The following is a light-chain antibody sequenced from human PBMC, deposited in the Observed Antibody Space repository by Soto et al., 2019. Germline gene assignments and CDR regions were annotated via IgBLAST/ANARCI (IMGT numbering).Light chain of an antibody. Sequence: RQSPATLSVSPGEGATLSCRASQGIGDTLAWYQHKSGQPPRLLIHTASSRATGIPARFSGSGSRTDFTLTISSLEPEDIAIYYCQERSRVTRAPFGGGTKVAI. J-gene: IGKJ4*01. V-gene: IGKV3D-11*01. CDR3: QERSRVTRAP. CDR2: TAS. CDR1: QGIGDT.